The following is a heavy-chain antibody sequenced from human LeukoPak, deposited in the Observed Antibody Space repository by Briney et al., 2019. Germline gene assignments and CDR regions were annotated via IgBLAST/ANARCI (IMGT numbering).Heavy chain of an antibody. J-gene: IGHJ6*03. CDR3: ARFYTASQYGSGYMDV. Sequence: SETLSLTCTVSRGSISSSSYYWGWIRQPPGKGLEWIGSMSYSGSTYYNPSLKSRVTIAVDTSKTQFSLKLSSVTAADTAVYYCARFYTASQYGSGYMDVWGKGTTVTVSS. CDR2: MSYSGST. D-gene: IGHD3-10*01. CDR1: RGSISSSSYY. V-gene: IGHV4-39*01.